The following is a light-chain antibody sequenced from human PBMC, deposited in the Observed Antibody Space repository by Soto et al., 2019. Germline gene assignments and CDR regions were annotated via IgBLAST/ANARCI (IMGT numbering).Light chain of an antibody. CDR3: QQYDSYPYT. V-gene: IGKV1-5*01. J-gene: IGKJ2*01. Sequence: DIQMTQSPSTLSASVGGRVTITCRASHTIGSWLAWYQQKSGKAPSLLIFAASSLQSGVPSRFSGSGSGTEFTLTISSLQPDDFATYYCQQYDSYPYTFGQGTKLEIK. CDR1: HTIGSW. CDR2: AAS.